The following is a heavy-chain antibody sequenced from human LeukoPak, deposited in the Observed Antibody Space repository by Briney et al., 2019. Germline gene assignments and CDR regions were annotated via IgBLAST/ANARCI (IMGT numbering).Heavy chain of an antibody. CDR2: IYHSGST. V-gene: IGHV4-39*07. CDR3: ARSVAAAGTGGY. Sequence: PSETLSLTCTVSGASFSSSSYYWVWVRQPPGKGLEWIGYIYHSGSTYYNPSLKSRVTISVDRSKNQFSLKLSSVTAADTAVYYCARSVAAAGTGGYWGQGTLVTVSS. CDR1: GASFSSSSYY. D-gene: IGHD6-13*01. J-gene: IGHJ4*02.